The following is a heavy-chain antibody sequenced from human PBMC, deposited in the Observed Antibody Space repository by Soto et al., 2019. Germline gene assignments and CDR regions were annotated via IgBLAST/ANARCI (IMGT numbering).Heavy chain of an antibody. J-gene: IGHJ6*02. V-gene: IGHV1-3*05. Sequence: QVQFVQSGAEEKKPGASVRLSCKASGYTFTNYAIHWVRQAPAQRLEWLGRINSGNGNTKYSQTFQGRVPSTRDTSANTAYMELSSLRSEDTAVYYCAGVGQGGGMDVWGQGTTVTVSS. D-gene: IGHD3-16*01. CDR3: AGVGQGGGMDV. CDR2: INSGNGNT. CDR1: GYTFTNYA.